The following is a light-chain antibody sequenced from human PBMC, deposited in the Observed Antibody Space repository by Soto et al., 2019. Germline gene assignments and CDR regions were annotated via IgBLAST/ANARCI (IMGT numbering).Light chain of an antibody. V-gene: IGLV1-40*01. CDR1: SSNIGAGYD. CDR2: GNS. CDR3: QSYDSSLSVYV. Sequence: QSVLTQPPSVSGAPGQRVTISFTGSSSNIGAGYDVHWYQQLPGTAPKLLIYGNSNRPSGVPDRFSGSKSGTSASLAITGLHAEDEADYYCQSYDSSLSVYVFGTGTKLTVL. J-gene: IGLJ1*01.